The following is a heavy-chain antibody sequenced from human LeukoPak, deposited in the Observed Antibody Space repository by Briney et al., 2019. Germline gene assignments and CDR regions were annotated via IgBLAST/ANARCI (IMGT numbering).Heavy chain of an antibody. J-gene: IGHJ5*02. D-gene: IGHD2-15*01. Sequence: GGSLRLSCAASGFTFSSYAMSWVRQALGKGLEWVSGISGSGGSTYYADSVKGRFTISRDNSKNTLYLQMNSLRAEDTAVYYCAKLPIVVVVAATWWFDPWGQGTLVTVSS. CDR3: AKLPIVVVVAATWWFDP. CDR2: ISGSGGST. V-gene: IGHV3-23*01. CDR1: GFTFSSYA.